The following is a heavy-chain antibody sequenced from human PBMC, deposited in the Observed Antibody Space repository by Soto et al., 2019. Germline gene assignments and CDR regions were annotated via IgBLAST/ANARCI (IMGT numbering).Heavy chain of an antibody. V-gene: IGHV3-23*01. J-gene: IGHJ4*02. CDR2: ISGSGVST. CDR3: AKRLAAAAA. Sequence: PGGSLRLSCAGSGFTFSSYAISWVRQAPWKGLEWVSAISGSGVSTYYADSVKRRFTISRDNSKNTLYLQMNSLRAEDTAVYYCAKRLAAAAAWGQGTLVTVCS. D-gene: IGHD6-13*01. CDR1: GFTFSSYA.